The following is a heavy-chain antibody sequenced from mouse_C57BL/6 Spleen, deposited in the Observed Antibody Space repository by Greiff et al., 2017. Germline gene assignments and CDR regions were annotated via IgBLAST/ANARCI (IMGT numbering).Heavy chain of an antibody. Sequence: QVQLQQSGAELARPGASVKMSCKASGYTFTSYTMHWVKQRPGQGLEWIGYINPSSGYTKYNQKFKDKATLTAEKSSSTAYMQLSSLTSDDSAVYYCARNSGFDYWGQGTTLTVSS. CDR1: GYTFTSYT. CDR3: ARNSGFDY. J-gene: IGHJ2*01. V-gene: IGHV1-4*01. CDR2: INPSSGYT.